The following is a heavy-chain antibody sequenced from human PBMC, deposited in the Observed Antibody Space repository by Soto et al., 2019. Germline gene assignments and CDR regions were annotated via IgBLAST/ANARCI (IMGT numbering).Heavy chain of an antibody. V-gene: IGHV4-39*01. CDR1: GGSISSSSYY. D-gene: IGHD1-26*01. CDR2: IYYSGST. J-gene: IGHJ4*02. CDR3: ARLGIVGATSDLDY. Sequence: SETLSLTCTVSGGSISSSSYYWGWIRQPPGKGLEWIGSIYYSGSTYYNPSLKSRVTISVDTSKNQFSLKLSSVTAADTVVYYCARLGIVGATSDLDYWGQGTLVTVSS.